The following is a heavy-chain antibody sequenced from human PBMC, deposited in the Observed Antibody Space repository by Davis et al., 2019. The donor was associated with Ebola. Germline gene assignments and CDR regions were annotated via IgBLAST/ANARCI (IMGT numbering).Heavy chain of an antibody. CDR1: GYTFTGYY. CDR3: ARDDKVMHFDY. Sequence: ASVKVSCKASGYTFTGYYMHWVRQAPGQGLEWMGWINPNSGVTNAAQKFQGRVTMTRDTSINTAHMELSGLRSDDTALYYCARDDKVMHFDYWGQGTLVTVSS. D-gene: IGHD3-16*01. J-gene: IGHJ4*02. CDR2: INPNSGVT. V-gene: IGHV1-2*02.